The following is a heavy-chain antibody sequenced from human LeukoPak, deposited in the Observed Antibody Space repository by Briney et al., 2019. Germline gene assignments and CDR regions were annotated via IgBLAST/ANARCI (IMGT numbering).Heavy chain of an antibody. V-gene: IGHV3-74*01. Sequence: GGSLRLSCAASGLTFSSAWMHWVRQTPGKGLVWVSRIQSDGTTTYADSVRGRFTISRDNSKNTLYLQMNSLRVEDTAVYYCAPRVVVIAAPFDYWGQGTLVTVSS. D-gene: IGHD2-21*01. J-gene: IGHJ4*02. CDR3: APRVVVIAAPFDY. CDR2: IQSDGTT. CDR1: GLTFSSAW.